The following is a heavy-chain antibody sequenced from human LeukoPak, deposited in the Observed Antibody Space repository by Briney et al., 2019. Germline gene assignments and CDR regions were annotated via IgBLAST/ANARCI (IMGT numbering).Heavy chain of an antibody. V-gene: IGHV4-38-2*02. CDR3: AREGRYRYGYNEYHSYMDI. J-gene: IGHJ6*03. CDR2: IYHRGST. Sequence: SETLSLTCTVSGYSISSGYDWGWIRQPPGKGLEWIGTIYHRGSTYYSPSLKSRVTISGDTSKNQFSLKLSSVTAAETAVYYCAREGRYRYGYNEYHSYMDIWGKGTTVTVSS. D-gene: IGHD5-24*01. CDR1: GYSISSGYD.